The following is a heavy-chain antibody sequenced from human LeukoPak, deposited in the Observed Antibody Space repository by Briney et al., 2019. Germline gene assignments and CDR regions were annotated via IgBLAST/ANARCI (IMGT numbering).Heavy chain of an antibody. D-gene: IGHD6-19*01. CDR2: FYTSGST. J-gene: IGHJ4*02. CDR1: GDSISSYY. V-gene: IGHV4-4*07. CDR3: ATIAVAGTIGDY. Sequence: SETLSLTCTVSGDSISSYYWSWIRQPAGKGLEWIGRFYTSGSTNYNPSLKSRVTISVDKSKNQFSLKLSSVTAADTAVYYCATIAVAGTIGDYWGQGTLVTVSS.